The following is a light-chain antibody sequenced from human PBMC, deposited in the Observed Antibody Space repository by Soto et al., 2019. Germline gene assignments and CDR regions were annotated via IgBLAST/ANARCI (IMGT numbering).Light chain of an antibody. Sequence: QSVLTQPPSASGTPGQRVTISCSGSSSNIGSNYVYWYQQLPGTAPKLLIYRNNQRPSGVPDRFSGSKSGTSASRAISGLRSEGEAVYYCAAWDDSLSGHVVFGGGTKLTVL. J-gene: IGLJ2*01. CDR3: AAWDDSLSGHVV. V-gene: IGLV1-47*01. CDR1: SSNIGSNY. CDR2: RNN.